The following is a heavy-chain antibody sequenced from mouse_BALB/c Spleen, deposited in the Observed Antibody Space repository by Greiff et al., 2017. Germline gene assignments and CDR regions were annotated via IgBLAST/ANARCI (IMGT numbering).Heavy chain of an antibody. J-gene: IGHJ2*01. CDR3: AREGYDVDY. Sequence: VQLKESGGGLVKPGGSLKLSCAASGFTFSDYYMYWVRQTPEKRLEWVATISDGGSYTYYPDSVKGRFTISRDNAKNNLYLQMSSLKSEDTAMYYCAREGYDVDYWGQGTTLTVSS. V-gene: IGHV5-4*02. CDR2: ISDGGSYT. D-gene: IGHD2-2*01. CDR1: GFTFSDYY.